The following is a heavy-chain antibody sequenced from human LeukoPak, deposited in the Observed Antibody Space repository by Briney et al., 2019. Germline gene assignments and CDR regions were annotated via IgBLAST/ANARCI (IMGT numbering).Heavy chain of an antibody. CDR3: ARHYYDSSGYYSCDY. CDR2: ISVDGGNK. J-gene: IGHJ4*02. D-gene: IGHD3-22*01. V-gene: IGHV3-30*14. CDR1: GFTFSNYA. Sequence: PGGSLRLSCAASGFTFSNYAMTWVRQPPGKGLEWVALISVDGGNKLYADSVRGRFTTSRDDSKNTLYLQMDSLRDEDTAVYYCARHYYDSSGYYSCDYWGQGTLVTVSS.